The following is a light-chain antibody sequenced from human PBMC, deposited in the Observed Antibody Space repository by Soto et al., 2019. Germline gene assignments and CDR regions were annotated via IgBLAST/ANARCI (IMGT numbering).Light chain of an antibody. Sequence: DIQVTQSPSSLSATVGDSVIITCRASQGIRNSLAWYQQKPGKVPNLLIYAASTLQSGVPSRISGSGSGTDFTLTISSLQPEDVATYYCLKYYSAPWTFGQGTKVEIK. J-gene: IGKJ1*01. CDR2: AAS. CDR1: QGIRNS. V-gene: IGKV1-27*01. CDR3: LKYYSAPWT.